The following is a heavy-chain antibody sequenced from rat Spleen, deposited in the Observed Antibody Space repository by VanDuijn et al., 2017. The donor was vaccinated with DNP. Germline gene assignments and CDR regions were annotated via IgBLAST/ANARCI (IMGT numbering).Heavy chain of an antibody. J-gene: IGHJ3*01. CDR1: GFTFSNYD. CDR2: ITTGGANI. D-gene: IGHD1-2*01. Sequence: EVHLVESGGGLVQPGRSLKLSCTVSGFTFSNYDMAWVRQAPKKGLEWVASITTGGANINYRDSVKGRFTISRDNTKSILFLQVDSLRSEDTATYYCTTGYSRRFAYWGRGTLVTVSS. CDR3: TTGYSRRFAY. V-gene: IGHV5S23*01.